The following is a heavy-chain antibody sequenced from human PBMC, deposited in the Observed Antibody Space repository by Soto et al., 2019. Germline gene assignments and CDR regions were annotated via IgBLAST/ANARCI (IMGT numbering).Heavy chain of an antibody. CDR1: GGTFNTYT. J-gene: IGHJ4*02. CDR3: ATSYGSGSTHFDS. CDR2: VNPIVGMS. Sequence: QVPLVQSGAEVKKPGSSVKVSCTASGGTFNTYTINWVRQAPGQRPEWVGRVNPIVGMSSSASKFQGRVTLTADKSTSKACMDLTGLKSEDTAVYYCATSYGSGSTHFDSWGQGTLVTVSS. D-gene: IGHD3-10*01. V-gene: IGHV1-69*02.